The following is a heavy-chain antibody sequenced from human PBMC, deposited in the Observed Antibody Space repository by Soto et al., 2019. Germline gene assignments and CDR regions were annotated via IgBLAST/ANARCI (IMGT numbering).Heavy chain of an antibody. CDR3: ARAHIVATMSGYGMDV. V-gene: IGHV5-51*01. D-gene: IGHD5-12*01. J-gene: IGHJ6*02. Sequence: HGESLKISCKGSGYSFTSYWIGWVRQMPGKGLEWMGIIYPGDSDTRYSPSFQGQVTISADKSISTAYLQWSSLKASDTAMYYCARAHIVATMSGYGMDVWGQGTTVTVSS. CDR1: GYSFTSYW. CDR2: IYPGDSDT.